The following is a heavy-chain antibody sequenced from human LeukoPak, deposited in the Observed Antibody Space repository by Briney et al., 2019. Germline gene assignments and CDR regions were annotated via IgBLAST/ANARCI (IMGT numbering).Heavy chain of an antibody. J-gene: IGHJ3*02. CDR2: VGTAGDT. CDR1: GFTFSNYN. CDR3: ARRGDSRGYYDAFDI. D-gene: IGHD3-22*01. V-gene: IGHV3-13*01. Sequence: GGSLRLSCTASGFTFSNYNMHRVRQPTGKGLEWVSAVGTAGDTYYPGSVKGRFTISRENAKNSLYLQMNGLRAGDTAVYYCARRGDSRGYYDAFDIWGQGTMVTVSS.